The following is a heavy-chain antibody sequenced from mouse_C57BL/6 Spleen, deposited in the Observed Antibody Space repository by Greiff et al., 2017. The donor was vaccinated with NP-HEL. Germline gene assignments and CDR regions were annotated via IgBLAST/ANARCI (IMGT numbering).Heavy chain of an antibody. J-gene: IGHJ2*01. CDR3: AREHYYGSSYYFDY. D-gene: IGHD1-1*01. CDR1: GFTFSSYA. CDR2: ISAGGSYT. V-gene: IGHV5-4*03. Sequence: EVKLMESGGGLVKPGGSLKLSCAASGFTFSSYAMSWVRQTPEKRLEWVATISAGGSYTYYPDNVKGRFTISRDNAKNNLYLQMSHLKSEDTAMYYCAREHYYGSSYYFDYWGQGTTLTVSS.